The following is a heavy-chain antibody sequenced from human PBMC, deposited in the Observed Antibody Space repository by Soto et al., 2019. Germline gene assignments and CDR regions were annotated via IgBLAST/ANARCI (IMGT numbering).Heavy chain of an antibody. V-gene: IGHV1-24*01. J-gene: IGHJ6*02. Sequence: ASVKVSCKVSGYTLTELSMHWVRQAPGKGLEWMGGFDPEDGETIYAQKFQGRVTMTEDTSTDTAYMELSSLRSEDTAVYYRATGVRYCSGCSCYPLYYYGMDVWGQGTTVTVSS. CDR2: FDPEDGET. CDR3: ATGVRYCSGCSCYPLYYYGMDV. CDR1: GYTLTELS. D-gene: IGHD2-15*01.